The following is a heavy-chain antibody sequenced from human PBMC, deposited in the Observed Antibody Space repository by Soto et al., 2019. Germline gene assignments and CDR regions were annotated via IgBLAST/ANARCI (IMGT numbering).Heavy chain of an antibody. Sequence: SVKVSCKASGGTFRSYAISWVRQAPGRGLEWMGGIIPIFGTANYAQKFQGRVTITADESTSTAYMELRSLRSEDTAVYYCAKDVTSTVGGVIVSQGPYYDYWGEATLVNVSS. V-gene: IGHV1-69*13. J-gene: IGHJ4*02. CDR2: IIPIFGTA. CDR3: AKDVTSTVGGVIVSQGPYYDY. CDR1: GGTFRSYA. D-gene: IGHD3-16*02.